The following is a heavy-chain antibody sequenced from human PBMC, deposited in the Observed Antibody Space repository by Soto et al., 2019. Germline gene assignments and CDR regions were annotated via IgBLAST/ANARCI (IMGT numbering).Heavy chain of an antibody. Sequence: EVQLLESGGGLVQPGGSLRLSCAASGFTFSSYAMSWVRQAPGKGLEWVSAISGSGGSTYYADSVKGRFTISIDNSKNTLYLQMNSLRAEDTAVYYCAKKSLFTKISSPFDYWGQGTLVTVSS. CDR2: ISGSGGST. CDR1: GFTFSSYA. V-gene: IGHV3-23*01. D-gene: IGHD3-22*01. J-gene: IGHJ4*02. CDR3: AKKSLFTKISSPFDY.